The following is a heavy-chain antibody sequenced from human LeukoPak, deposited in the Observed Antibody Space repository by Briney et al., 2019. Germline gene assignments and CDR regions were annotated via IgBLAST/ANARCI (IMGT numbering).Heavy chain of an antibody. D-gene: IGHD2-15*01. V-gene: IGHV1-46*01. J-gene: IGHJ5*02. CDR3: ARGRVVVVAATNWFDP. Sequence: VASVKVSCKASGYTFTSYYMHWVRQAPGQGLEWVGIINPSGGSTSYAQKFQGRVTMTRDTSTSTVYMELSSLRSEDTAVYYCARGRVVVVAATNWFDPWGQGTLVTVSS. CDR2: INPSGGST. CDR1: GYTFTSYY.